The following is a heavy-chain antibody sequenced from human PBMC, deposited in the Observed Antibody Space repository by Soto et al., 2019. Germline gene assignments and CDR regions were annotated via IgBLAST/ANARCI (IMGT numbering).Heavy chain of an antibody. J-gene: IGHJ5*02. CDR2: IYYTGST. Sequence: SETLSLTCTVSGGSISSDYWNWIRQPPGKRLEWIGYIYYTGSTSYNPSLKSRVTISVDRSKNQFALKLSSVTAADTAVYYCARDVGRNYYGPWGQGTLVTVSS. CDR3: ARDVGRNYYGP. D-gene: IGHD3-10*01. V-gene: IGHV4-59*01. CDR1: GGSISSDY.